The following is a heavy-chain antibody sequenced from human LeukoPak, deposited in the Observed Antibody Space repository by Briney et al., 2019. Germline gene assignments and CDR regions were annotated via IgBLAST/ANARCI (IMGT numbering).Heavy chain of an antibody. CDR3: ASSPNYYDSSGYKRVDNWFDP. CDR2: IYTSGST. J-gene: IGHJ5*02. V-gene: IGHV4-4*07. Sequence: SETLSLTCTVSGGSISSYYWSWIRQPAGKGLEWIGRIYTSGSTNYNPSLKSRVTMSVDTSKNQFSLKLSSVTAADTAVYYCASSPNYYDSSGYKRVDNWFDPWGQGTLVTVS. D-gene: IGHD3-22*01. CDR1: GGSISSYY.